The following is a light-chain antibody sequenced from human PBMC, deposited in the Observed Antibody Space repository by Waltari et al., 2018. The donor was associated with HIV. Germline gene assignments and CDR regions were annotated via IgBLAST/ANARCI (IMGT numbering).Light chain of an antibody. CDR3: QQYYSTPC. CDR1: QSVLYSSNNKNY. J-gene: IGKJ3*01. CDR2: WAS. Sequence: DIVMTQSPDSLAVSLGERATINCKSSQSVLYSSNNKNYLAWYQQKPGQPPKLLIYWASTRESGVPDRFSCSGSGTDFTLTISSLQAEDVSVYYCQQYYSTPCFCPGTKVDIK. V-gene: IGKV4-1*01.